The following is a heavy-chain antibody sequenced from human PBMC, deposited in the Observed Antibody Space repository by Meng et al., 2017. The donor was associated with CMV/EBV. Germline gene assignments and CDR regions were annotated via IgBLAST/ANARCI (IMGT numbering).Heavy chain of an antibody. CDR1: GFTFSSYA. CDR3: ARDDCSSTSCYYYYYDMDV. V-gene: IGHV3-30-3*01. D-gene: IGHD2-2*01. J-gene: IGHJ6*02. CDR2: ISYDGSNK. Sequence: GESLKISCAASGFTFSSYAMHWVRQAPGKGLEWVAVISYDGSNKYYADSVNGRFTISRDNSKNTLYLQMNSLRAEDTTVYYCARDDCSSTSCYYYYYDMDVWGQGTTVTVSS.